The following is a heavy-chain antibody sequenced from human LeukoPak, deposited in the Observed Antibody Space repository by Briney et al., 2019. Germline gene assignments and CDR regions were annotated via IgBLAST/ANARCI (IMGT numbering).Heavy chain of an antibody. D-gene: IGHD6-6*01. CDR2: IYHSGST. CDR1: GGSISSGGYS. V-gene: IGHV4-30-2*01. CDR3: ARTSIAARRANAFDI. Sequence: SETLSLTCAVSGGSISSGGYSCSWIRQPPGKGLEWIGYIYHSGSTYYNPSLKSRVTISVDRSKNQFSLKLSSVTAADTAVYYCARTSIAARRANAFDIWGQGTMVTVSS. J-gene: IGHJ3*02.